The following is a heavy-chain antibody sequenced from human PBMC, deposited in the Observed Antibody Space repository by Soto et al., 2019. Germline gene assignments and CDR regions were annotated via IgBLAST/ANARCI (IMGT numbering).Heavy chain of an antibody. J-gene: IGHJ3*02. V-gene: IGHV4-4*07. CDR2: IYSNGKA. CDR1: GGSLSNYN. D-gene: IGHD2-2*01. CDR3: ARERTYQLSGDDTLDI. Sequence: QVQLQESGPGLVMPSETLSLTCTVSGGSLSNYNWNWVRQSAGKGLEWIGRIYSNGKAYYNPSLKSRVTMSLDTLNHQVSLRLSSVTAAATAKYYCARERTYQLSGDDTLDIWGLGTMVTVSS.